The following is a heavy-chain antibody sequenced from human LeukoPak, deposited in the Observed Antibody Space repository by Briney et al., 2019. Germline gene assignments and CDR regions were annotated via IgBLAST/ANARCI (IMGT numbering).Heavy chain of an antibody. CDR3: ARRYYYGSGSYLIDY. CDR2: IFPRDSDA. CDR1: GYTFTRYW. Sequence: GESLKISCKVCGYTFTRYWIGWVRQMPGKGLEWMGMIFPRDSDARLSPSFQGQVTISVDKSTSTAYLQWSSLKASDTAMYYCARRYYYGSGSYLIDYWGQGTLVTVSS. V-gene: IGHV5-51*01. J-gene: IGHJ4*02. D-gene: IGHD3-10*01.